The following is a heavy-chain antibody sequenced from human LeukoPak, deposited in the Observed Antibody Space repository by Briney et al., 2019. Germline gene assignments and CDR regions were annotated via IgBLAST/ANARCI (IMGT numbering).Heavy chain of an antibody. CDR1: GGSINNCY. J-gene: IGHJ4*02. Sequence: SETLSLTCTVSGGSINNCYWSWIRQPPGKGLEWIGYIDHRGNTNYNPSLKSRVTMSVDTSKNQFSLKLSSVTAAGTAVYYCARHGTLDYWGQGTLVTVSS. D-gene: IGHD1-26*01. V-gene: IGHV4-59*08. CDR2: IDHRGNT. CDR3: ARHGTLDY.